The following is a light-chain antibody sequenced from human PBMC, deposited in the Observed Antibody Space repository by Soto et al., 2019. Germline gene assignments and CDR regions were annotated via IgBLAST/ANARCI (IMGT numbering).Light chain of an antibody. J-gene: IGKJ5*01. CDR2: IAS. CDR1: QGIRNY. V-gene: IGKV1-9*01. CDR3: QQVNNYPIT. Sequence: DIQLTQSPSFLSASVGDRVTITCRASQGIRNYLAWYQQKPGRAPKLLMYIASTLQTGVPSRFSGSQPGTEFTLTISSLQPEDFATYYCQQVNNYPITFGQGTRLEIK.